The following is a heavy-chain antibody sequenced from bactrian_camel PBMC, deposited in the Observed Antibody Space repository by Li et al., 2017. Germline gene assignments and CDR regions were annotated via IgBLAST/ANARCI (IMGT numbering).Heavy chain of an antibody. D-gene: IGHD6*01. CDR2: IYRDPRQT. Sequence: HVQLVESGGGLVQPGGSLRLSCSAGGSTSMYWWMGWVRQTPGKGLEWVSSIYRDPRQTYYAPSVKGRFTISRDNARNTVYLQMNSLKFEDTALYYCAAGSWYARSWTASEYNYWGQGTQVTVS. J-gene: IGHJ4*01. V-gene: IGHV3-2*01. CDR1: GSTSMYWW. CDR3: AAGSWYARSWTASEYNY.